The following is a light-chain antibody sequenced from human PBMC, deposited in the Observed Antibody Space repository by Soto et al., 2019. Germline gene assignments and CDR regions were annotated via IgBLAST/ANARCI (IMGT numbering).Light chain of an antibody. Sequence: DIQMTQSPSTLSASVGDRVTITCRASQSISSWLAWYQQKPGKAPKILISKASSLESGVPSRFSGSWSGTEFTLTISSLPPYDFATYYCQQFHSFYPTFGQGTKVEIK. CDR3: QQFHSFYPT. J-gene: IGKJ1*01. V-gene: IGKV1-5*03. CDR1: QSISSW. CDR2: KAS.